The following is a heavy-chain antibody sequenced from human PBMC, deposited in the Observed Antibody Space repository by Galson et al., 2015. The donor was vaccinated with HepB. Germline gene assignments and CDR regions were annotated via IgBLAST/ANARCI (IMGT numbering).Heavy chain of an antibody. Sequence: SLRLSCAASGFIFNTHGMSWVRQVPGKGLEWVSAISGTGETTYYVDSVRGRFTISRDNSKNTLYLQMNSLRAEDTAVYYCAEDTNYDILTAYVGSFDYWGQGSLVTVSS. CDR3: AEDTNYDILTAYVGSFDY. CDR2: ISGTGETT. D-gene: IGHD3-9*01. V-gene: IGHV3-23*01. J-gene: IGHJ4*02. CDR1: GFIFNTHG.